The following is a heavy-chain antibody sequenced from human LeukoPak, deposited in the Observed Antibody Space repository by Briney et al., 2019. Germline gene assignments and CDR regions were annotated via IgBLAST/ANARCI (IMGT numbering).Heavy chain of an antibody. CDR2: ISTSGGST. CDR3: ARRTKYHFFDF. J-gene: IGHJ4*02. Sequence: GGSLRLSCAASGFTFNSYDMTWVRQAPGKGLEWVSVISTSGGSTYYADSVKGRFTISRENSKDTLYLQMNSLRAEDTAVYYCARRTKYHFFDFWGQGTLVTVSS. D-gene: IGHD2-2*01. CDR1: GFTFNSYD. V-gene: IGHV3-23*01.